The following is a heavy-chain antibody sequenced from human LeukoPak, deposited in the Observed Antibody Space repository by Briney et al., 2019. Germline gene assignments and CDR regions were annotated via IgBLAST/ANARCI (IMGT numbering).Heavy chain of an antibody. CDR3: AIGYCAAGSCYGGS. CDR2: ISSSSSYI. V-gene: IGHV3-21*01. Sequence: GGSLRLSCAASGFIFSTYSMNWVRQAPGKGLEWVSSISSSSSYIYYADSVKGRFTISRENAKNSLYLQVNSLRAEDTAVYYCAIGYCAAGSCYGGSWGQRTLVTVAS. CDR1: GFIFSTYS. D-gene: IGHD2-15*01. J-gene: IGHJ5*02.